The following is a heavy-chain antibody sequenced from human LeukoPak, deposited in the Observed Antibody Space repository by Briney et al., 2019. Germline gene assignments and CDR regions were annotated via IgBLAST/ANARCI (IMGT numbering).Heavy chain of an antibody. D-gene: IGHD3-22*01. J-gene: IGHJ4*02. V-gene: IGHV1-8*03. CDR3: AREGDSSGYYYGY. CDR1: GYTFTSYG. Sequence: ASVKVSCKASGYTFTSYGISWVRQAPGQGLEWMGWMNPNSGNTGYAQKFQGRVTITRNTSISTAYMELSSLRSEDTAVYYCAREGDSSGYYYGYWGQGTLVTVSS. CDR2: MNPNSGNT.